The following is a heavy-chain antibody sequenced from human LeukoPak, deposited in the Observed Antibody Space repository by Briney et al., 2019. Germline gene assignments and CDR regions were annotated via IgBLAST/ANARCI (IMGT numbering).Heavy chain of an antibody. CDR2: ISAYNGNT. Sequence: SVKVSCKASGYTFTNFDINWVRQATGQGLEWMGWISAYNGNTNYAQKLQGRVTMTTDTSTSTAYMELRSLRSDDTAVYYCAREGIYCSSTSCYSYYFDYWGQGTLVTVSS. CDR1: GYTFTNFD. D-gene: IGHD2-2*01. J-gene: IGHJ4*02. V-gene: IGHV1-18*01. CDR3: AREGIYCSSTSCYSYYFDY.